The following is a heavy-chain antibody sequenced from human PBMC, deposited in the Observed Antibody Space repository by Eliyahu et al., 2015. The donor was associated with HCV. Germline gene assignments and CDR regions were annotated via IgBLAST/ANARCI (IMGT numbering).Heavy chain of an antibody. CDR2: ISAYNGNT. D-gene: IGHD2-2*01. Sequence: QVQLVQSGAEVKKPGASVXVSCKASXYTFTSYGISXVRQXPGQGLEWMGWISAYNGNTNYAQKLQGRVTMTTDTSTSTAYMELRSLRSDDTAVYYCARDLRYQLPRNWFDPWGQGTLVTVSS. CDR1: XYTFTSYG. J-gene: IGHJ5*02. CDR3: ARDLRYQLPRNWFDP. V-gene: IGHV1-18*01.